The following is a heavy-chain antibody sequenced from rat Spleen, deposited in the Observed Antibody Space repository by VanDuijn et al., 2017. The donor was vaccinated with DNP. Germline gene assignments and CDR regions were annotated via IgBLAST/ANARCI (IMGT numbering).Heavy chain of an antibody. CDR3: ARVQLGYYALDA. CDR2: IIYDGSST. V-gene: IGHV5-7*01. CDR1: GFTFSNYN. D-gene: IGHD5-1*01. J-gene: IGHJ4*01. Sequence: EVRLVESGGDLVQPGGSLKLSCAASGFTFSNYNMAWVRQIPKRGLEWVATIIYDGSSTYYRDSVKGRFTISRDNAKSTLYLQMDSLRSEETATYYCARVQLGYYALDAWGQGTSVTVSS.